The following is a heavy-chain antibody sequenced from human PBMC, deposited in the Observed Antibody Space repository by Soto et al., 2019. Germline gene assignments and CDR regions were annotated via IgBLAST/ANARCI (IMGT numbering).Heavy chain of an antibody. J-gene: IGHJ6*02. CDR3: ARQGFGPLHGLVDV. D-gene: IGHD3-10*01. CDR2: VHHSWGS. Sequence: QVQLQASGPGLVKPSETLSLSCTVSGGSISSYYWSWFRQSPGKRMEWIGYVHHSWGSSYNPSLQSRSAISLDTSKSQFSLKVTSVTATDTAVYYCARQGFGPLHGLVDVWGHGTTVTVSS. V-gene: IGHV4-59*08. CDR1: GGSISSYY.